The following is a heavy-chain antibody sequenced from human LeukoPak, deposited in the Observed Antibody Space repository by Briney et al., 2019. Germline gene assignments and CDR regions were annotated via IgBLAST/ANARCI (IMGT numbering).Heavy chain of an antibody. CDR1: RGTFNNNA. Sequence: GASVKVSCKASRGTFNNNAISWVRQAPGQGLEWMGGIIPIFGTANYAQKFQGRVTITADESTSTAYMELSSLRSEDTAVYYCARDTMVRGVIIIPRYWGQGTLVTVSS. J-gene: IGHJ4*02. D-gene: IGHD3-10*01. CDR2: IIPIFGTA. V-gene: IGHV1-69*13. CDR3: ARDTMVRGVIIIPRY.